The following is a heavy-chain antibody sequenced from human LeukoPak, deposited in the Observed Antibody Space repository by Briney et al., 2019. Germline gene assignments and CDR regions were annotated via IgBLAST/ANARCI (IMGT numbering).Heavy chain of an antibody. CDR2: ISGISGSTT. J-gene: IGHJ6*02. CDR1: GFNFADHA. CDR3: AKNYASGRGVPYAMDV. Sequence: GGSLTLPCAASGFNFADHAMRWVRQAPGKGLEWVSAISGISGSTTIYADSVKGRFAVSRDNSRNTLFLQMNSLRAEDTAVYYCAKNYASGRGVPYAMDVWGQGTTVTVAS. D-gene: IGHD3-10*01. V-gene: IGHV3-23*01.